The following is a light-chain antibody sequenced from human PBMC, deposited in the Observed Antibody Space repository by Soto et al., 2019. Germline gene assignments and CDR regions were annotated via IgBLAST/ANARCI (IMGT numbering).Light chain of an antibody. Sequence: ETILTQSPGTLSLSPGERATLSCKTSQAVTNNYLAWYQQKFGQAPRLLIYGASSRATGIPDRFSGSGSGTDFTLTISRLEPEDFAVYFCQHYGTSPRCTFGQGTELELK. V-gene: IGKV3-20*01. CDR1: QAVTNNY. CDR3: QHYGTSPRCT. CDR2: GAS. J-gene: IGKJ2*02.